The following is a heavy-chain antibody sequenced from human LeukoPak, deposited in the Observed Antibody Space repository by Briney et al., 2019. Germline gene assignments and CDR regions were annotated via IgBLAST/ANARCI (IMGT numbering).Heavy chain of an antibody. Sequence: SETLSLTCTVSGGSISSYYWSGIRQPPGKGLEWIGYIYYSGSTSYNPSLKSRVTISVDTSNNQFSLKLSSVTAADTAVYYCARDRSDYRRGSFDYWGQGTLVTVSS. V-gene: IGHV4-59*01. CDR1: GGSISSYY. J-gene: IGHJ4*02. CDR3: ARDRSDYRRGSFDY. D-gene: IGHD3-22*01. CDR2: IYYSGST.